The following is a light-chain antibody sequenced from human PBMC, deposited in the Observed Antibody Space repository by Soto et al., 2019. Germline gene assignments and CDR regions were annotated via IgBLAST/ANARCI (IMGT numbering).Light chain of an antibody. J-gene: IGLJ1*01. Sequence: QSALTQPASVSGSPGQSITISCTGTSSDIGHYDYVSWYQQHPGKAPKLMIYHVTYRPSGVSNRYSGSKSGNSASLTISGLQVDDEADYYCCSLTTSHTYVFGSGTQLTVL. CDR2: HVT. CDR1: SSDIGHYDY. V-gene: IGLV2-14*03. CDR3: CSLTTSHTYV.